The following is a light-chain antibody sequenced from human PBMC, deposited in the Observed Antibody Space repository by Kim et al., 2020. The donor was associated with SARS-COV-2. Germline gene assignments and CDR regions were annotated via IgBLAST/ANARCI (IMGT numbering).Light chain of an antibody. J-gene: IGKJ1*01. CDR3: QQYNYWPPWT. Sequence: APRGRATLSCRASQSIRADLAWYQQKSGQAPRLLIYDASTRATGVPARFTGSGSGTDFTLTINGLQSEDFAIYYCQQYNYWPPWTFGQGTKVDIK. V-gene: IGKV3-15*01. CDR1: QSIRAD. CDR2: DAS.